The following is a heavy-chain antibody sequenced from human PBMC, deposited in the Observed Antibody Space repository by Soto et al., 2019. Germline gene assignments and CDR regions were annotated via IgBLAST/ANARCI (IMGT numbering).Heavy chain of an antibody. D-gene: IGHD6-6*01. J-gene: IGHJ5*02. V-gene: IGHV4-59*01. CDR2: IYYRGST. CDR3: ARATQGSSGGFDP. CDR1: GGSISSYY. Sequence: LETLSLTCTVSGGSISSYYWSWIWQPPGKGLEWIGYIYYRGSTNYNPSLKSRVTISVDTSKNPFSLKLSSVTAADTAVYYCARATQGSSGGFDPWGQGTLVTVSS.